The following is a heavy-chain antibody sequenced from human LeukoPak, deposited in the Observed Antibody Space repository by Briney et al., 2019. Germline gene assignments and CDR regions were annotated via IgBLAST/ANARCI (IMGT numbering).Heavy chain of an antibody. Sequence: ASVKVSCKASGYTFTGYYMHWVRQAPGQGLEWMGWINPNSGGTNYAQKFQGRVTMTRDTSISTAYMELSRMRSDDTAVYYCAREGYCISTTCSSFDYWGQGTLVTVSS. CDR3: AREGYCISTTCSSFDY. CDR2: INPNSGGT. J-gene: IGHJ4*02. V-gene: IGHV1-2*02. CDR1: GYTFTGYY. D-gene: IGHD2-2*01.